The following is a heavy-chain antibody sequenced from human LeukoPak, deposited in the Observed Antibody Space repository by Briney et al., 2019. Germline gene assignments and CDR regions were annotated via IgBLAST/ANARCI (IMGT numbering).Heavy chain of an antibody. V-gene: IGHV4-34*01. Sequence: SEPLSLTCAVYGGSFSGYYWSWIRQPPGKGPEWIGEINHSGSTNYNPSLKSRVTISVDTSKNQFSLKLSSVTAADTAVYYCARGRAAGALNKKNWFDPWGQGTLVTVSS. CDR3: ARGRAAGALNKKNWFDP. J-gene: IGHJ5*02. CDR1: GGSFSGYY. D-gene: IGHD2-15*01. CDR2: INHSGST.